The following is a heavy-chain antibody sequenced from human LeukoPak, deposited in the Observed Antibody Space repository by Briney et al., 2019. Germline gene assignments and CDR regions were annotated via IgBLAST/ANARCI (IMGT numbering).Heavy chain of an antibody. CDR1: GFTFSSYS. J-gene: IGHJ4*02. V-gene: IGHV3-21*01. D-gene: IGHD3-16*02. CDR3: ARVSQAPYY. CDR2: ISSSSSYI. Sequence: GGSLRLSCAASGFTFSSYSMNWVRQAPGKGLEWVSSISSSSSYIYYAVSVKGRFTISRDNAKNSLYLQMNSLRAEDTAVYYCARVSQAPYYWGQGTLVTVSS.